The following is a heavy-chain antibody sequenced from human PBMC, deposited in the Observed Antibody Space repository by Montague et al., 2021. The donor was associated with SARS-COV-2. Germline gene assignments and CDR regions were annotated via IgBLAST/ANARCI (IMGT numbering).Heavy chain of an antibody. J-gene: IGHJ6*02. CDR2: INHSGSA. CDR3: ARVRYSGSGTSLGMDV. D-gene: IGHD3-10*01. CDR1: GGSFSGYY. Sequence: SETLSLTCAVYGGSFSGYYWSWIRQPPGKGLEWIGEINHSGSANYNPSLKSRVTISVDTSKNQFSLKLSSVTAADTAVYYCARVRYSGSGTSLGMDVWGQGTPVTVSS. V-gene: IGHV4-34*01.